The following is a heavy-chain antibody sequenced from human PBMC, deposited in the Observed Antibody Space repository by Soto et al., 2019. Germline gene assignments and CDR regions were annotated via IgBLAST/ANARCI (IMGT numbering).Heavy chain of an antibody. CDR1: GGSMSSYY. CDR2: IYYSGST. D-gene: IGHD3-10*01. CDR3: ARRGYGPGFPYYYGMDV. Sequence: SESRSLTCTDSGGSMSSYYWSWIRQPPGKGLEWIGYIYYSGSTNYNPSLKSRVTMSVDTPKNQFSLKLSSVTAADTAVYYCARRGYGPGFPYYYGMDVWGQGTTVTVS. V-gene: IGHV4-59*01. J-gene: IGHJ6*02.